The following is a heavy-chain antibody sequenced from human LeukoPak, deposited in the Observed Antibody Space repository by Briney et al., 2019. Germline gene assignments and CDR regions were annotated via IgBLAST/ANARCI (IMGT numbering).Heavy chain of an antibody. J-gene: IGHJ4*02. CDR3: ASHSSGWYSDFDY. V-gene: IGHV3-48*03. D-gene: IGHD6-19*01. Sequence: GGSLRLSCAASGFTFSSYEMNWVRQAPGKGLEWVSYISSSGSTIYYADSVKGRFTISRDNAKNSLYLQMNSLRAEDTAVYYCASHSSGWYSDFDYWRQGTLVTVFS. CDR1: GFTFSSYE. CDR2: ISSSGSTI.